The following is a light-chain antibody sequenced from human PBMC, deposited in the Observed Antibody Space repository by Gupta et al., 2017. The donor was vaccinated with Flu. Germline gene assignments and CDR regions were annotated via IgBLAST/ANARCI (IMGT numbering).Light chain of an antibody. Sequence: IVFIPSPATLSLSSGDRATLSCRASQSVGRQLAWYQHKPGRAPRLLMYDTSNRATGIPARFSGSGSGADCTLTISSLEPEDRAVYYCQQRSVCPLTFGTGTKVEIK. V-gene: IGKV3-11*01. J-gene: IGKJ4*01. CDR2: DTS. CDR3: QQRSVCPLT. CDR1: QSVGRQ.